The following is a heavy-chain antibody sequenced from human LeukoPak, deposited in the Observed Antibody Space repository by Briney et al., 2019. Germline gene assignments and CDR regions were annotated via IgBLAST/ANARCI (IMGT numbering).Heavy chain of an antibody. CDR2: FFYSGST. CDR1: GDSINSYY. D-gene: IGHD2-2*01. V-gene: IGHV4-59*04. Sequence: SETLSLTCTVSGDSINSYYWNWIRQPPGKGLEWIGSFFYSGSTYYNPSLKSRLTMSVDTSNNQFSLKLMSVTAADTAVYYCASGTSTYYELYFWGQGTLVTVSS. J-gene: IGHJ4*02. CDR3: ASGTSTYYELYF.